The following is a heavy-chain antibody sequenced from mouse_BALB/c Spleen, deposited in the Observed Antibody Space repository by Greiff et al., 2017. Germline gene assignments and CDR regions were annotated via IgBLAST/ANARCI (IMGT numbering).Heavy chain of an antibody. Sequence: EVQLQQSGPELVKPGASVKISCKASGYSFTGYFMNWVKQSHGKSLEWIGRINPYNGDTFYNQKFKGKATLTVDKSSSTAHMELLSLTSEDSAVYYCGRRHYYGSFPRYAMDYWGQRTSVTVSS. CDR3: GRRHYYGSFPRYAMDY. CDR2: INPYNGDT. J-gene: IGHJ4*01. CDR1: GYSFTGYF. V-gene: IGHV1-37*01. D-gene: IGHD1-1*01.